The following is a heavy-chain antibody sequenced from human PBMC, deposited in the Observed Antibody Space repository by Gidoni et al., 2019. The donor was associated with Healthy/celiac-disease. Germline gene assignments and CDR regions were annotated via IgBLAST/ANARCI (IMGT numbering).Heavy chain of an antibody. CDR2: IWYDGSNK. CDR3: ARDGQLVRFYYYYMDV. D-gene: IGHD6-6*01. CDR1: GFTFIRYG. V-gene: IGHV3-33*01. Sequence: QVQLVESGGGVVQPGRSLRLSCAASGFTFIRYGMHWVRQAPGKGLEWVAVIWYDGSNKYYADSVKGRFTISRDNSKNTLYLQMNSLRAEDTAVYYCARDGQLVRFYYYYMDVWGKGTTVTVSS. J-gene: IGHJ6*03.